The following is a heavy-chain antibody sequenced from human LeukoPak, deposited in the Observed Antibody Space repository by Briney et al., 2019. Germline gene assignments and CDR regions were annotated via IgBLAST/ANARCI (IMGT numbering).Heavy chain of an antibody. CDR3: ARDHPDPNIMDV. CDR2: ISAYNGNT. CDR1: GYTFTSYG. V-gene: IGHV1-18*01. D-gene: IGHD1-14*01. Sequence: ASVKVSCKASGYTFTSYGISWVRQAPGQGLEWMGWISAYNGNTNYAQKLQGRVTMTTDTSTSTAYMELRSLRPDDTAVYYCARDHPDPNIMDVWGKGTTVTVSS. J-gene: IGHJ6*04.